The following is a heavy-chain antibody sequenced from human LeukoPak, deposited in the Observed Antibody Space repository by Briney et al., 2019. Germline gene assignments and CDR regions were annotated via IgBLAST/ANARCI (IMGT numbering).Heavy chain of an antibody. Sequence: PGGSLRLSCAASGFTFSAYNLNWVRQAPGKGLEWVSFINTDSSFKAYRDSVKGRFSISRDNAKNSLHLQMNSLRDEDTAVYYCATRRGDGYCSNWGQGTTVTVSS. CDR1: GFTFSAYN. V-gene: IGHV3-48*02. J-gene: IGHJ4*02. CDR3: ATRRGDGYCSN. D-gene: IGHD2-21*02. CDR2: INTDSSFK.